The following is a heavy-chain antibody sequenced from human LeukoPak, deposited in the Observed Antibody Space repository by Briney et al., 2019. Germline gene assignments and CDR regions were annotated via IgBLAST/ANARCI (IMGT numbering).Heavy chain of an antibody. Sequence: PGGSLRLSCAASACPFSTYDMTWVRQAPGKGLEWVSAIRVTDGSAYYADSVKGRFTISRDNSKNTLYLQMNSLRAEDTAKYYCAKGSCSSHICYHFYYMDVWGKGTTVTVSS. CDR3: AKGSCSSHICYHFYYMDV. J-gene: IGHJ6*03. D-gene: IGHD3-10*01. V-gene: IGHV3-23*01. CDR1: ACPFSTYD. CDR2: IRVTDGSA.